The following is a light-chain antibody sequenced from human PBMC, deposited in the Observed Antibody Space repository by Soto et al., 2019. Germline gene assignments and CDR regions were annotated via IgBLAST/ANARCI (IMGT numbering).Light chain of an antibody. CDR3: SSYTRTTALRV. CDR1: SSDVGSYNY. V-gene: IGLV2-14*01. CDR2: DVS. Sequence: QSALTQPASVSGSPGQSIPISCTGTSSDVGSYNYVSWYQQHPGKAPKVIIYDVSNRPSGVSDRFSASKSGNTASLTISGLQAEDEADYYCSSYTRTTALRVFGGGTKVTVL. J-gene: IGLJ2*01.